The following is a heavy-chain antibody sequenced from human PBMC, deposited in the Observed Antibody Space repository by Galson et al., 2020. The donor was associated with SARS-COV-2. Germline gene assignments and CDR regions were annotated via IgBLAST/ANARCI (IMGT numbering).Heavy chain of an antibody. CDR3: AAGDSSSWYYFDY. D-gene: IGHD6-13*01. CDR1: GFTFSSYA. Sequence: GGSLRLSCAASGFTFSSYAMHWVRQAPGKGLEWVAVISYDGSNKYYADSVKGRFTISRDNSKNTLYLQMNSLRAEDTAVYYCAAGDSSSWYYFDYWGQGTLVTVSS. CDR2: ISYDGSNK. J-gene: IGHJ4*02. V-gene: IGHV3-30*04.